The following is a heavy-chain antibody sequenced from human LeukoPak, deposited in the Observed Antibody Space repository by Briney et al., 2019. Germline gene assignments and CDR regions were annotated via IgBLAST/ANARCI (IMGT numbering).Heavy chain of an antibody. D-gene: IGHD3-10*01. CDR2: IYTSGST. Sequence: PSETLSLTCTVSGGSISSYYWSWIRQPAGKGLEWIGRIYTSGSTNYNPSLKSRVTISVDTSKNQFSLSLSSVTAADTAVYYCARTPDRGGFDFWGQGLLVTVSS. CDR1: GGSISSYY. CDR3: ARTPDRGGFDF. V-gene: IGHV4-4*07. J-gene: IGHJ4*02.